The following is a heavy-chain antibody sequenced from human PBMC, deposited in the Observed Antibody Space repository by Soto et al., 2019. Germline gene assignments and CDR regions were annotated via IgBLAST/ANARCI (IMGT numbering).Heavy chain of an antibody. J-gene: IGHJ5*02. CDR3: ASWEGNNWFDP. D-gene: IGHD1-26*01. CDR1: GGSFSGYY. Sequence: QVQLQQWGAGLLKPSETLSLTCAVYGGSFSGYYWSWIRQPPGKGLEWIGEINHSGSTNYNPSLKSRVTISVDTSKNQFSLKLSSVTAADTAVYYCASWEGNNWFDPWGQGTLVTLSS. CDR2: INHSGST. V-gene: IGHV4-34*01.